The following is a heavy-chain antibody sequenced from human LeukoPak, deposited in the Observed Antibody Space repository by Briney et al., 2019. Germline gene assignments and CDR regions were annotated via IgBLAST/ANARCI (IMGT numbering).Heavy chain of an antibody. CDR1: GYTFTGYY. CDR3: ARVQDNWNYGG. J-gene: IGHJ4*02. CDR2: INPNSGGT. D-gene: IGHD1-7*01. V-gene: IGHV1-2*02. Sequence: GASVTVSCTASGYTFTGYYMHWVRQAPGQGLEWMGWINPNSGGTNYAQKFQGRVTMTRDTSISTAYMELSRLRSDDTAVYYCARVQDNWNYGGWGQGTLVTVSS.